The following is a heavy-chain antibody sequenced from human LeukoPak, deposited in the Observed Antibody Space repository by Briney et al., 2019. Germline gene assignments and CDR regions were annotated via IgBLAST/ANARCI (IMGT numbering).Heavy chain of an antibody. D-gene: IGHD3-9*01. J-gene: IGHJ6*02. CDR1: GFTFSSYA. CDR2: ISGSGGST. Sequence: GGSLRLSCAASGFTFSSYAMSWVRQAPGKGLEWVSAISGSGGSTYYADSVKGRFTISRDNSKNTLYLQMNSLRAEDTAVYYCAKDRTRLRYFDWLSPSPGYYYYGMDVWGQGTTATVSS. V-gene: IGHV3-23*01. CDR3: AKDRTRLRYFDWLSPSPGYYYYGMDV.